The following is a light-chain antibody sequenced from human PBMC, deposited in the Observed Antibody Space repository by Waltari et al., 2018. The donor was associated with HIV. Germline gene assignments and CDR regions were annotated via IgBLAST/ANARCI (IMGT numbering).Light chain of an antibody. J-gene: IGKJ2*01. CDR1: QDISNY. Sequence: DIQLTQSPSSLSASVGDRVTITCQASQDISNYLSWYQQKPGKAPKVLIYDVSKLETGVPSRFSGSGSGTDFTFIISSLQPEDIATYYCQQYDDVPPYTFGQGTKLEI. V-gene: IGKV1-33*01. CDR2: DVS. CDR3: QQYDDVPPYT.